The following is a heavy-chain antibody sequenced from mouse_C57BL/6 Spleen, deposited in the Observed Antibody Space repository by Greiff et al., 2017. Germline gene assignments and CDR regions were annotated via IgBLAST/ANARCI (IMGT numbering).Heavy chain of an antibody. V-gene: IGHV14-2*01. CDR1: GFNIKDYY. D-gene: IGHD1-1*01. CDR3: AAYYYGSTTHWYFDV. Sequence: VQLQQSGAELVKPGASVTLSCTASGFNIKDYYMHWVKQRTEQGLEWIGRIDPEDGETKYAPKFQGKATITADTSSNTAYLQLSSLTSEDTAVYYCAAYYYGSTTHWYFDVWGTGTTVTVSS. CDR2: IDPEDGET. J-gene: IGHJ1*03.